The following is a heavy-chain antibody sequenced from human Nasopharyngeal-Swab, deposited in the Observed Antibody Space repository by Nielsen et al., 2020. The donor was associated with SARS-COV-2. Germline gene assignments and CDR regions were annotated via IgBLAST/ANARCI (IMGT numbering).Heavy chain of an antibody. Sequence: GESLKISCAASGFTFSSYWMHWVRQEQGKGLVWVSRINSDGSSTSYADSVKGRFTISRDNAKNTLYLQMNSLRAEDTAVYYCVSGFYDSSGYYYVEDDAFDILVQVTMVTVSS. CDR2: INSDGSST. J-gene: IGHJ3*02. D-gene: IGHD3-22*01. CDR1: GFTFSSYW. CDR3: VSGFYDSSGYYYVEDDAFDI. V-gene: IGHV3-74*01.